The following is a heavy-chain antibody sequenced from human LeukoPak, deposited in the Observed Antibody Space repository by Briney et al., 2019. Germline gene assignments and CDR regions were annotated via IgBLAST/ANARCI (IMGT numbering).Heavy chain of an antibody. CDR1: GFTFSKAW. D-gene: IGHD3-9*01. CDR2: IKNKAEGGTA. J-gene: IGHJ4*02. CDR3: TTYYDILTGYNPFDY. V-gene: IGHV3-15*01. Sequence: GGSLRLSCAASGFTFSKAWMSWVRQAPGKGLELVGRIKNKAEGGTADYAAPVKGRFAISRDDSENMLYLQMNNLKAEDTAVYYCTTYYDILTGYNPFDYWGQGTLVTVSS.